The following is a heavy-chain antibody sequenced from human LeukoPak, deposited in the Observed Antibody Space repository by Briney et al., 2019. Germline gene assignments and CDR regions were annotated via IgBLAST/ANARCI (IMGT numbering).Heavy chain of an antibody. CDR3: AAGGNSDY. J-gene: IGHJ4*02. CDR1: GITFSSYW. D-gene: IGHD4-23*01. Sequence: GGSLRLSCAASGITFSSYWMSWVRQAPGKGLEWVANIKEDGSEEYYVDSVKGRFTISRDNAKNSLYLQMNSLRAEDTAVYYCAAGGNSDYWGQGTLVTVSS. V-gene: IGHV3-7*01. CDR2: IKEDGSEE.